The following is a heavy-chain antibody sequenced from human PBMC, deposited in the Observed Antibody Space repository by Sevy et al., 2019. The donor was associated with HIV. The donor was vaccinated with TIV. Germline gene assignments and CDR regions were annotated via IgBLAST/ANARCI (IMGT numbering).Heavy chain of an antibody. CDR3: ARDGRNYLATKRGRTAFDI. CDR1: GFTFSSYA. J-gene: IGHJ3*02. Sequence: GGSLRLSCAASGFTFSSYAMHWVRQAPGKGLEWVAVISYDGSNKYYAYSVKGRFPISRDNSKNTLYLQMNSLRAEDTAVYYCARDGRNYLATKRGRTAFDIWGQGTMVTVSS. D-gene: IGHD1-7*01. V-gene: IGHV3-30-3*01. CDR2: ISYDGSNK.